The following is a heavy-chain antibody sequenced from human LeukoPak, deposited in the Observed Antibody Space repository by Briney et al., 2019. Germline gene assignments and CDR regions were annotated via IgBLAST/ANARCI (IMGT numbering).Heavy chain of an antibody. D-gene: IGHD3-10*01. CDR3: AREPNAGLWFGQLLSDAFDI. CDR2: ISSSSYI. CDR1: GFTFSSYS. J-gene: IGHJ3*02. V-gene: IGHV3-21*01. Sequence: GGSLRLSCAASGFTFSSYSMNWVRQAPGKGLEWVSSISSSSYIYYADSVKGRFTISRDNAKNSLYLQMNSLRAEDTAVYYCAREPNAGLWFGQLLSDAFDIWGQGTMVTVSS.